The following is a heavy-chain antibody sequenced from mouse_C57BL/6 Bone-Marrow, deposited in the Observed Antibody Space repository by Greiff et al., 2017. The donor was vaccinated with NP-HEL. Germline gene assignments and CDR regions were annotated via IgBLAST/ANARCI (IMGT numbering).Heavy chain of an antibody. J-gene: IGHJ3*01. D-gene: IGHD2-4*01. Sequence: QVQLQQSDAELVKPGASVKISCKVSGYTFTDHTIHWMKQRPEQGLEWIGYIYPRDGSTKYNEKFKGKATLTADKSSSTAYMQRNSLTSDDSAVYFCARYDGLRTRGFAYWGQGTLVTVSA. CDR2: IYPRDGST. CDR3: ARYDGLRTRGFAY. V-gene: IGHV1-78*01. CDR1: GYTFTDHT.